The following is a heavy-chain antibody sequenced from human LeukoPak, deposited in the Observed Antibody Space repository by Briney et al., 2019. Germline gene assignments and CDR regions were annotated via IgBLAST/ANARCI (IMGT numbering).Heavy chain of an antibody. Sequence: PGGSLRLSCVASGFRFSGYVMKWVRQAPGKGLEWVSTISMGSSYMYYADSVRGRFTISRDNAKNSLYLQMTSLRAEDAAVYYCAREDYSSGNPTIDHWGQGTLVTVSS. V-gene: IGHV3-21*01. CDR1: GFRFSGYV. D-gene: IGHD3-10*01. CDR2: ISMGSSYM. CDR3: AREDYSSGNPTIDH. J-gene: IGHJ4*02.